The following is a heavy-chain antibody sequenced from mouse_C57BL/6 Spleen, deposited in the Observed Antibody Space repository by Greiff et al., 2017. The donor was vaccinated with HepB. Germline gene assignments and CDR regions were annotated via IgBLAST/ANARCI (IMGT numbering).Heavy chain of an antibody. CDR3: ALYYYGSSYGAY. CDR2: IWSGGST. CDR1: GFSLTSYG. J-gene: IGHJ3*01. D-gene: IGHD1-1*01. V-gene: IGHV2-2*01. Sequence: VKLQESGPGLVQPSQSLSITCTVSGFSLTSYGVHWVRQSPGKGLEWLGVIWSGGSTDYNAAFISRLSISKDNSKSQVFFKMNSLQADDTAIYYCALYYYGSSYGAYWGQGTLVTVSA.